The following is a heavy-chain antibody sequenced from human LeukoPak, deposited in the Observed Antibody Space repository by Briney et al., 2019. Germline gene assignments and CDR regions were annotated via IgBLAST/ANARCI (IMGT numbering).Heavy chain of an antibody. D-gene: IGHD3-9*01. V-gene: IGHV1-69*13. CDR3: AREGRSYDVLTGNDGHGAFDI. J-gene: IGHJ3*02. Sequence: GASVKVSCKASGGTFSSYAISWVRQAPGQGLEWMGGIIPIFGTANYAQKFQGRVTITADESTSTAYMELSSLRSEDTAVYYCAREGRSYDVLTGNDGHGAFDIWGQGTMVTVSS. CDR2: IIPIFGTA. CDR1: GGTFSSYA.